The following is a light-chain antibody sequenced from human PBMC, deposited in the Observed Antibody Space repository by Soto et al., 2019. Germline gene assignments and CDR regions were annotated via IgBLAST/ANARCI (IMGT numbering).Light chain of an antibody. J-gene: IGKJ1*01. CDR3: QQSGHSPQT. CDR2: GAS. Sequence: EIVLTKSPGTLSLSPGERVTLSCIASQSVNSRYLAWYQHKPCQAPRLLSYGASTRATGIPDRFSGSGSWTDFTLTIGRLEPGDFAVYYCQQSGHSPQTFCQWNKVDIK. CDR1: QSVNSRY. V-gene: IGKV3-20*01.